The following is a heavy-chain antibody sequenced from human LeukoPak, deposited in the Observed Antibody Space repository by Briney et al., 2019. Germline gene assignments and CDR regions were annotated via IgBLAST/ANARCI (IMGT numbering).Heavy chain of an antibody. V-gene: IGHV3-21*01. CDR3: ARVRYYYDSSGCVDY. D-gene: IGHD3-22*01. CDR1: GFTFSSYS. Sequence: GGSLRLSCAASGFTFSSYSMKWVRQAPGKGLEWVSSISSSSSYIYYADSVKGRFTISRDNAKNSLYLQMNSLRAEDTAVYYCARVRYYYDSSGCVDYWGQGTLVTVSS. CDR2: ISSSSSYI. J-gene: IGHJ4*02.